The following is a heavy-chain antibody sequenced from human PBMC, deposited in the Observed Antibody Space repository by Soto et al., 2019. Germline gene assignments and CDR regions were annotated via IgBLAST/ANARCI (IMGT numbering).Heavy chain of an antibody. CDR1: GFSFGVYA. CDR2: ISGGIGST. Sequence: EVQLLESGGGLIQPGRSLRLSCAASGFSFGVYAMSWVRQAPGKGLEWVATISGGIGSTYYADAVKGRFTISRDISRSTLDLQMNSLRVEDTALYYCAKLRGRGMFEYWGQGTMVTISS. J-gene: IGHJ4*02. D-gene: IGHD1-26*01. CDR3: AKLRGRGMFEY. V-gene: IGHV3-23*01.